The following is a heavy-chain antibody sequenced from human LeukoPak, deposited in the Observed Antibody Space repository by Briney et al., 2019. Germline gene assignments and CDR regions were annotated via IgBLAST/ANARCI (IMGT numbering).Heavy chain of an antibody. V-gene: IGHV4-61*02. J-gene: IGHJ5*02. D-gene: IGHD6-6*01. CDR1: GGSISSGSYY. CDR3: ARAGMAARRFWFDP. CDR2: IYTSGST. Sequence: SETLSLTCTVPGGSISSGSYYWSWLRQPAGKGLEWIGRIYTSGSTNYNPSLKSRVTISVDTSKNQFSLKLSSVTAADTAVYYCARAGMAARRFWFDPWGQGTLVTVSS.